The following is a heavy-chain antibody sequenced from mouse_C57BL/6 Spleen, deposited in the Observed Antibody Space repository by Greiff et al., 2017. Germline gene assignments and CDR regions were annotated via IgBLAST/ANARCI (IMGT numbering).Heavy chain of an antibody. CDR3: ARGDHYYGSSYAMDY. V-gene: IGHV3-1*01. CDR2: ISYSGST. D-gene: IGHD1-1*01. J-gene: IGHJ4*01. CDR1: GYSITSGYD. Sequence: ESGPGMVKPSQSLSLTCTVTGYSITSGYDWHWLRHFPGNKLEWMGYISYSGSTNYNPYLKSRISITHDTSKNHFFLKLNSVTTEDTATYYCARGDHYYGSSYAMDYWGQGTSVTVSS.